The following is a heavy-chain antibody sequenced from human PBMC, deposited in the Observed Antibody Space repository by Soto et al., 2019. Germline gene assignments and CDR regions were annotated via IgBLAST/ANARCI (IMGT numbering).Heavy chain of an antibody. CDR3: ARYRWAGSSAYYFDY. CDR2: IKEEGSEK. J-gene: IGHJ4*02. CDR1: GFTFLGYC. V-gene: IGHV3-7*01. Sequence: GGSLRLSCAASGFTFLGYCMSWVRQAPGKGLEWVANIKEEGSEKYYVDSVKGRFTISRDNAKNSLYLQVNSLRAEDTAIFYCARYRWAGSSAYYFDYWGQGTLVTVSS. D-gene: IGHD6-6*01.